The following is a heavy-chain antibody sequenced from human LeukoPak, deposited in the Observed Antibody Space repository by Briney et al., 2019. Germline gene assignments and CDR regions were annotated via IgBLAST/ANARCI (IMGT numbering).Heavy chain of an antibody. D-gene: IGHD6-13*01. Sequence: GGSLRLSCAVSGFTFNNYALHWVRQAAGKGLEWVSGILSNSATIGYADSVKGRFTISRDNAKNFLYLQMNSLRADDTALYYCAKALTYGSSWFENWGQGTLVTVSS. CDR3: AKALTYGSSWFEN. CDR2: ILSNSATI. V-gene: IGHV3-9*01. CDR1: GFTFNNYA. J-gene: IGHJ4*02.